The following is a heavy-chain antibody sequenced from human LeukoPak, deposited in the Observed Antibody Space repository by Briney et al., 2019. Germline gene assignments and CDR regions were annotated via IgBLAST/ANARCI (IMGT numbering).Heavy chain of an antibody. D-gene: IGHD6-6*01. CDR1: GASISGSSYY. J-gene: IGHJ4*02. Sequence: PSETLSLTCTVSGASISGSSYYWGWIRQPPGKGLEWIGNIYYSGSTYHNPSLKSRVTISVDTSKNQFSLKLSSVTAADTAVYYCAGSIAARLDYWGQGTLVTVSS. CDR2: IYYSGST. V-gene: IGHV4-39*01. CDR3: AGSIAARLDY.